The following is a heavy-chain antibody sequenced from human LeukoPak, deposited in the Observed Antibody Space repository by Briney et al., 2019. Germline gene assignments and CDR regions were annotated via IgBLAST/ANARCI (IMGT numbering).Heavy chain of an antibody. CDR3: ARVRLWEPSFDY. CDR2: ISYDGSNK. V-gene: IGHV3-30*03. J-gene: IGHJ4*02. D-gene: IGHD1-26*01. Sequence: GGSLRLSCAASGFTFSSYGMHWVRQAPGKGLEGVAVISYDGSNKYYADSVKGRFTISRDNAKNTLYLQMNSLRAEDTAVYYCARVRLWEPSFDYWGQGTLVTVSS. CDR1: GFTFSSYG.